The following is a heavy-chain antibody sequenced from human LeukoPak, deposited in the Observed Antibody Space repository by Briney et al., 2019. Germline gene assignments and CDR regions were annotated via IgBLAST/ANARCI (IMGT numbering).Heavy chain of an antibody. J-gene: IGHJ4*02. CDR1: GITLSNYG. D-gene: IGHD3-22*01. CDR3: AKRGVVIRVILVGFHKEAYYFDS. Sequence: GGSLRLSCAVSGITLSNYGMSWVRQAPGKGLEWVAGISASGGGTNYADSVKGRFTISRDNPKNTLYLQMNSLRVEDTAVYFCAKRGVVIRVILVGFHKEAYYFDSWGQGALVTVSS. V-gene: IGHV3-23*01. CDR2: ISASGGGT.